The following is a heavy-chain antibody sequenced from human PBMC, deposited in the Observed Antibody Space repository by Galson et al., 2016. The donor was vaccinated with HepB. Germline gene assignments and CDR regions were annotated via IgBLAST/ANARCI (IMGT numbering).Heavy chain of an antibody. D-gene: IGHD3-10*01. J-gene: IGHJ5*02. Sequence: PALVKPTQTLTLTCTFSGFSLSTSGMCVSWIRQPPGKALEWLAFIDWDDDKYYSTSLKTRLTISKDTSNTQVVLTMTNMDPADTATYYCARSSPYYYGSGSPFDPWGQGTLVTVSS. CDR1: GFSLSTSGMC. CDR2: IDWDDDK. CDR3: ARSSPYYYGSGSPFDP. V-gene: IGHV2-70*01.